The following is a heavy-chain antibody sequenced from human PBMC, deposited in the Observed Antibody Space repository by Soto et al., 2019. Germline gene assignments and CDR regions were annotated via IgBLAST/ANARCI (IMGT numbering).Heavy chain of an antibody. CDR2: IYYSGST. J-gene: IGHJ6*02. Sequence: QVQLRESGPGLVKPSQTLALTCTVSGGSISSGSYYWSWIRQHPGKGLEWIGYIYYSGSTHYNPPRKSRVIIXXDXSXXQFSLNLSSVTAADTAVYYCARGGGYSSNWYGMDVWGQGTTVTVSS. CDR3: ARGGGYSSNWYGMDV. V-gene: IGHV4-31*03. D-gene: IGHD6-13*01. CDR1: GGSISSGSYY.